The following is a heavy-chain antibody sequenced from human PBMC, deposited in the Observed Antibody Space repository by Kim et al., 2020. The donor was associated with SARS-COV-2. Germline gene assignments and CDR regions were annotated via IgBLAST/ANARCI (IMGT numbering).Heavy chain of an antibody. V-gene: IGHV4-59*01. D-gene: IGHD3-22*01. CDR2: RGLSITH. CDR3: ARVGRGGYYEYAFDI. CDR1: CGSIRRYN. Sequence: SETLSLTGTVSCGSIRRYNWRCILQRVRSSLECSCDRGLSITHHDIPSLKSRVTISVDTSKNQFSLKLSSVTAADTAVYYCARVGRGGYYEYAFDIWGQGTMVTGSS. J-gene: IGHJ3*02.